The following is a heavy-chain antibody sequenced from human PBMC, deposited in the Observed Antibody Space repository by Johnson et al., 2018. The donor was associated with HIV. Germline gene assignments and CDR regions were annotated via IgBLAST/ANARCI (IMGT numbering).Heavy chain of an antibody. CDR2: ISYDGSNK. Sequence: QVYLVESGGGVVQPGRSLRLSCAASGFTFSSYAMHWVRQAPGKGLEWVAVISYDGSNKYYADSVKGRFTISRDNSKNTLYLQMNSLRAEDTAVYYCARALPRYDAFDIWGQGTMVTVSS. CDR1: GFTFSSYA. J-gene: IGHJ3*02. V-gene: IGHV3-30-3*01. D-gene: IGHD1-14*01. CDR3: ARALPRYDAFDI.